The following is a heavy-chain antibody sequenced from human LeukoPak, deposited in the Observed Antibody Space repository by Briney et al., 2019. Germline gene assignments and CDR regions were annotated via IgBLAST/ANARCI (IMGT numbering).Heavy chain of an antibody. CDR1: GNTFTSYD. Sequence: SVKVSCKASGNTFTSYDINWVRQATGQGLEWMGWMNPNSGNTGYAQKFQGRVTMTRNTSISTAYMELSSLRSEDTAVYYCARVTQRGRYCSGGSCYSLGYWGQGTLVTVSS. V-gene: IGHV1-8*01. CDR3: ARVTQRGRYCSGGSCYSLGY. CDR2: MNPNSGNT. J-gene: IGHJ4*02. D-gene: IGHD2-15*01.